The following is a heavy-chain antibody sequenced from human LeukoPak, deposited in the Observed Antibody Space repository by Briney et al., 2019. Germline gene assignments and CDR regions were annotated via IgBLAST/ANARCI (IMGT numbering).Heavy chain of an antibody. CDR1: GGSISSSSYY. J-gene: IGHJ6*03. Sequence: SETLSLTCTVSGGSISSSSYYWGWIRQPPGKGLEWIGSIYYSGSTYYNPSLKSRVTISVDTSKNQFSLKLSSVTAADTAVYYCAREYSYYYYYYMDVWGKGTTVTVSS. D-gene: IGHD1-26*01. V-gene: IGHV4-39*07. CDR3: AREYSYYYYYYMDV. CDR2: IYYSGST.